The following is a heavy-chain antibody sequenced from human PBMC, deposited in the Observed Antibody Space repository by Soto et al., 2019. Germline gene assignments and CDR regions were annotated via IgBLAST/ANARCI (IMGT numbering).Heavy chain of an antibody. CDR2: ISSSDSII. Sequence: QVQLVESGGGLVKPGGSLRLSCAASGFTFSDSYMSWIRQAPGKGLEWVSYISSSDSIIYYSDSVKGRFIISRDNDKNSLYLQMNSLRAEDTAVYYCARDLGYYDSSGYFDYWGQGTLVTVSS. D-gene: IGHD3-22*01. CDR3: ARDLGYYDSSGYFDY. J-gene: IGHJ4*02. CDR1: GFTFSDSY. V-gene: IGHV3-11*01.